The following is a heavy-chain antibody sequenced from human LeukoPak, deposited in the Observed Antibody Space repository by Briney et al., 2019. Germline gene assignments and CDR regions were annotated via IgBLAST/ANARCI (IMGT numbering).Heavy chain of an antibody. CDR2: FYSGGST. J-gene: IGHJ4*02. CDR1: GFAVSSNY. D-gene: IGHD1-14*01. CDR3: ANPPFDLPGY. Sequence: GGSLRLSCAASGFAVSSNYMNWVRQAPGKGLEWVSVFYSGGSTYYADSVAGRFTISRDTSKNTLYLQMNSLRAEDTAVYYCANPPFDLPGYWGQGTLVTVSS. V-gene: IGHV3-53*01.